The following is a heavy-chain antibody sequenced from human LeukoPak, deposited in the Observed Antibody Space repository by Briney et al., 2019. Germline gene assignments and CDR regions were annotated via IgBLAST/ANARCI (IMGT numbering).Heavy chain of an antibody. J-gene: IGHJ4*02. D-gene: IGHD4-23*01. Sequence: QPGGSLRLSCAASGFTFSNYRMNWVRQAPGKGLEWVSVIYSDGSTYYADSVKGRFTISRDNAKNTLYLQMNSLRVEDTAVYYCARGRPHGNDYWGQGTLVTVSS. CDR2: IYSDGST. CDR1: GFTFSNYR. CDR3: ARGRPHGNDY. V-gene: IGHV3-66*01.